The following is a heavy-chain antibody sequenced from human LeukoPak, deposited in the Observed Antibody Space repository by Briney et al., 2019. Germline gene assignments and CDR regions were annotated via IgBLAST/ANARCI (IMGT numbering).Heavy chain of an antibody. CDR1: GFTVGSNY. D-gene: IGHD1-26*01. J-gene: IGHJ4*02. CDR2: IYSGGST. CDR3: ARDRGIVGATGFDY. Sequence: GGSLRLSCAASGFTVGSNYMSWVRQAPGKGLEWVSVIYSGGSTYYADSVKGRFTISRDNSKNTLYLQMNSLRAEDTAVYYCARDRGIVGATGFDYWGQGTLVTVSS. V-gene: IGHV3-53*01.